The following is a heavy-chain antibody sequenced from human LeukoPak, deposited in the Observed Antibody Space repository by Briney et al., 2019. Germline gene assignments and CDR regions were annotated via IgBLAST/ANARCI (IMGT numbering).Heavy chain of an antibody. V-gene: IGHV4-59*01. J-gene: IGHJ6*02. CDR2: IYYSGST. Sequence: SETLSLTCTVSGGSISSYYWSWIRQPPGKGLEWIGYIYYSGSTNYNPSLKSRVTISVDTSKNQFTLKLSSVTAADTAVYYCARVARRGSYYYYYGMDVWGQGTTVTVSS. CDR3: ARVARRGSYYYYYGMDV. CDR1: GGSISSYY. D-gene: IGHD1-26*01.